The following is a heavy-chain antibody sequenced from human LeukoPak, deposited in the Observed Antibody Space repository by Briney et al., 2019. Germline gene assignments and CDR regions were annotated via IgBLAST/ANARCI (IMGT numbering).Heavy chain of an antibody. V-gene: IGHV4-39*07. CDR2: IYYSGGT. CDR3: ARVFRDGYNTRIDY. CDR1: GGSISSSSYY. J-gene: IGHJ4*02. Sequence: SETLSLTCTVSGGSISSSSYYWGWIRQPPGKGLEWIGSIYYSGGTYYNPSLKSRVTISVDTSKNQFSLKLSSVTAADTAVYYCARVFRDGYNTRIDYWGQGTLVTVSS. D-gene: IGHD5-24*01.